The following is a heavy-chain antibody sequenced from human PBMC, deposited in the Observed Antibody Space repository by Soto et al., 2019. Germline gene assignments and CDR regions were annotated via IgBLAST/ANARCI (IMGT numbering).Heavy chain of an antibody. V-gene: IGHV3-21*01. Sequence: GGSLRLSCAASVFTFSSYSMNWVRQAPGKGLEWVSSISSSSSYIYYADSVKGRFTISGDNTKNSLYLQMNSLRAEDTAVYYCARGDYYDSSGYLAPLDYWGQGTLVTVSS. CDR2: ISSSSSYI. CDR3: ARGDYYDSSGYLAPLDY. CDR1: VFTFSSYS. D-gene: IGHD3-22*01. J-gene: IGHJ4*02.